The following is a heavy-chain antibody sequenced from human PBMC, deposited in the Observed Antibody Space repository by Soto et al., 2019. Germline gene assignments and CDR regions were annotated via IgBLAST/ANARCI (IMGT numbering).Heavy chain of an antibody. Sequence: QVQLQESGPGLVKPSETLSLTCSVSGGSINSYYWSWIRQPPGKGLEWLGYVYYSGTTNYSPSLGSRVTISVDTSKNQFYLRLTYVTAADTAVYYCARDRGENYFGSGLDPFDIWGQGTMVTVS. J-gene: IGHJ3*02. CDR2: VYYSGTT. D-gene: IGHD3-10*01. CDR1: GGSINSYY. CDR3: ARDRGENYFGSGLDPFDI. V-gene: IGHV4-59*01.